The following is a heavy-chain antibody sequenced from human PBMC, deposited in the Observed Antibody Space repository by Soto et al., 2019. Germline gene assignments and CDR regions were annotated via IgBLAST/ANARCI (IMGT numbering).Heavy chain of an antibody. CDR1: GFTFSSYG. D-gene: IGHD2-2*01. V-gene: IGHV3-30*18. CDR3: AKDSAAAGNAFDI. CDR2: ISYDGSNK. Sequence: ESGGGVVQPGRSLRLSCAASGFTFSSYGMHWVRQAPGKGLEWVAVISYDGSNKYYADSVKGRFTISRDNSKNTLYLQMNSLRAEDTAVYYCAKDSAAAGNAFDIWGQGTMVTVSS. J-gene: IGHJ3*02.